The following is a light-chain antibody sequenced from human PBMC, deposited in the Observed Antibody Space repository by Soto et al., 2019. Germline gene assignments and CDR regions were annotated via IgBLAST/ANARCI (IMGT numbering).Light chain of an antibody. CDR1: QTVTNDY. CDR2: DAS. J-gene: IGKJ4*01. CDR3: QQYGSSPLT. Sequence: EVVLTQSPGTLSLSPGERVTLSCRASQTVTNDYLAWYQQKDGQAPRLLIYDASTRATGVPDRFSGSGSGTDFTLTISRLEPEDFAVYYCQQYGSSPLTFGGGTKVDIK. V-gene: IGKV3-20*01.